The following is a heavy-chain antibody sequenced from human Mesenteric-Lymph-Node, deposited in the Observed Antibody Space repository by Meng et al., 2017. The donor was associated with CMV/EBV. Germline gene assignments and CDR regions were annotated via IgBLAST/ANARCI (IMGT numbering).Heavy chain of an antibody. CDR3: AKGGYDFWSGYYPSFGMDV. V-gene: IGHV3-30*04. CDR2: ISYDGGYE. D-gene: IGHD3-3*01. Sequence: GGSLRLSCAASGSTLSSYDMNWVRQAPGKGLEWVAIISYDGGYEYYADSVKGRFTISRDNSKNTLYLQMNSLKPEDTAVYYCAKGGYDFWSGYYPSFGMDVWGQGTTVTVSS. CDR1: GSTLSSYD. J-gene: IGHJ6*02.